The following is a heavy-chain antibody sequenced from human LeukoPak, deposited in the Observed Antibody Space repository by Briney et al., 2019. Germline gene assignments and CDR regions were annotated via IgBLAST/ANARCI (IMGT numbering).Heavy chain of an antibody. J-gene: IGHJ5*02. D-gene: IGHD3-3*01. V-gene: IGHV3-66*01. CDR1: GFTFSNAW. CDR3: ARERITIFGVVPKRSFDP. Sequence: GGSLRLSCAASGFTFSNAWMSWVRQAPGKGLEWVSVIYSGGSTYYADSVKGRFTISRDNSKNTLYLQMNSLRAEDTAVYYCARERITIFGVVPKRSFDPWGQGTLVTVSS. CDR2: IYSGGST.